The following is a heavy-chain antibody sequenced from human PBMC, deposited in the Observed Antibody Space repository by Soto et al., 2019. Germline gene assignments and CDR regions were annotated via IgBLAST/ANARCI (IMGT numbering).Heavy chain of an antibody. V-gene: IGHV1-18*04. CDR1: GYTFTTYG. D-gene: IGHD1-1*01. CDR3: ARAGERDTGLNFYYYLHGMGA. Sequence: ASVKVSCKAPGYTFTTYGISWVRQAPGQGLEWMGWISPYNGTTKYAEKFQGEMTMTTDTATSTAYMDLRSLRSDDTAVYYCARAGERDTGLNFYYYLHGMGAWREGTRVTVSS. J-gene: IGHJ6*04. CDR2: ISPYNGTT.